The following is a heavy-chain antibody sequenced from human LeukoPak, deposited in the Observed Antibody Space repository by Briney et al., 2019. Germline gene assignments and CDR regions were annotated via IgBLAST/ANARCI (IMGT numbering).Heavy chain of an antibody. V-gene: IGHV3-53*01. Sequence: GGSLRLSCAVSGFTVSSNYMSWVRQAPGKGLEWVSVLYNGGNTYYADSVKGRFTVSRDNSKNTLYLQMNSLRAEDTAVYYCARYDGGSGPYDYWGQGTLVTVSS. J-gene: IGHJ4*02. CDR3: ARYDGGSGPYDY. CDR2: LYNGGNT. CDR1: GFTVSSNY. D-gene: IGHD3-10*01.